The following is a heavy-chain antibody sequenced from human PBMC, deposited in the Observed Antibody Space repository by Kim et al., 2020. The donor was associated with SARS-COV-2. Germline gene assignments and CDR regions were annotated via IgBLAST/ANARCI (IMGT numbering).Heavy chain of an antibody. Sequence: GGTNYAQNVQGRVTMTRDTSISTAYRELSRLGSDDTAVYYCARARLGGPDYWGQGTLVTVSS. CDR2: GGT. J-gene: IGHJ4*02. D-gene: IGHD3-10*01. CDR3: ARARLGGPDY. V-gene: IGHV1-2*02.